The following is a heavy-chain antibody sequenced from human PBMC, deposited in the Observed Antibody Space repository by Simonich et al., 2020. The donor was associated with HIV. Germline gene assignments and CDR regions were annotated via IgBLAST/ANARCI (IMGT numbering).Heavy chain of an antibody. V-gene: IGHV4-34*04. CDR3: ARGNQRANWGYPPRHWFDT. CDR1: GGSFSGYY. D-gene: IGHD7-27*01. J-gene: IGHJ5*02. Sequence: QVQLQQWGAGLLKPSETLSLTCAVYGGSFSGYYWSWIRQPPGKWLEGIGEVIHRGGTSTSPCLRSRHTISLDTSKSQFALKLTSVTAADTALYFCARGNQRANWGYPPRHWFDTWGQGTLVSVSS. CDR2: VIHRGGT.